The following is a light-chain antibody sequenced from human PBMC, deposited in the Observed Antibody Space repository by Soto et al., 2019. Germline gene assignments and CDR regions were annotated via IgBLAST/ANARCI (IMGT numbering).Light chain of an antibody. J-gene: IGKJ3*01. Sequence: EIVLTQSPGTLSLSPGERATLSCRASQSVSSSYLAWYQQKPGQAPRLLIHGASSRATGIPDRFSGSGSGTDFTLTIRRLEPEDFEVYYCQQYGSSLFGPGTKVDIK. CDR3: QQYGSSL. CDR1: QSVSSSY. CDR2: GAS. V-gene: IGKV3-20*01.